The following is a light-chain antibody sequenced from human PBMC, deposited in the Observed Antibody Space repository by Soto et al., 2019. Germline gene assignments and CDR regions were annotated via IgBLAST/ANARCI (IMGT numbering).Light chain of an antibody. CDR2: DTS. CDR1: TGTVTSGHY. V-gene: IGLV7-46*01. J-gene: IGLJ3*02. CDR3: FLSYGGLVWV. Sequence: QAVVTQEPSLTVSPGGTVTLTCGSSTGTVTSGHYPYWVQQKPGQAPRTLVYDTSNKHSWTPARFSGSLLGGKAALTLSGAQPEDEAAYYCFLSYGGLVWVFGGGTKVTVL.